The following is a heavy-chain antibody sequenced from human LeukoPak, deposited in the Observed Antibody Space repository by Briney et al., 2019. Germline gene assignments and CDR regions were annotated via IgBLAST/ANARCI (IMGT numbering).Heavy chain of an antibody. J-gene: IGHJ6*02. CDR3: ARDWREWLRDINYYYYYGMDV. CDR2: ISSSGSTI. CDR1: GFTFSSYA. V-gene: IGHV3-48*04. D-gene: IGHD5-12*01. Sequence: GGSLRLSCAASGFTFSSYAMSWVRQAPGKGLEWVSYISSSGSTIHQADSVKGRFTVSRENAKKSLYLQMNSLTAEDTAVYYCARDWREWLRDINYYYYYGMDVWGQGTTVTVSS.